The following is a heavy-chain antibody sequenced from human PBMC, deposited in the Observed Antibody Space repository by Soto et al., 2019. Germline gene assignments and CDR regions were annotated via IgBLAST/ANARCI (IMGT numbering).Heavy chain of an antibody. V-gene: IGHV4-39*01. J-gene: IGHJ4*02. CDR1: GGSISSSSYY. D-gene: IGHD3-3*01. Sequence: QLQLQEAGPGLVKPSEPLSLTCTVSGGSISSSSYYWGGIRQPPGKGLEWIGSLYYSGSTYYNPSLKSRVTISVDPAKNQFSLKLSSVTAAATAVYYCARGATIFGLVITRWGQGTLVTVSS. CDR2: LYYSGST. CDR3: ARGATIFGLVITR.